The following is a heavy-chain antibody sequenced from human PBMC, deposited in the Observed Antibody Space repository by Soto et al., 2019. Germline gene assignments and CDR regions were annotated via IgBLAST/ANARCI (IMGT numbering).Heavy chain of an antibody. V-gene: IGHV3-9*01. CDR1: GFTFDDYA. Sequence: GGSLRLSCAASGFTFDDYAMHWVRQAPGKGLEWVSGISWNSGSIGYADSVKGPFTISRDNAKNSLYLQMNSLRAEDTALYYCAKDMSRFGEPPYYNWFDPWGQGTLVTVSS. J-gene: IGHJ5*02. CDR2: ISWNSGSI. D-gene: IGHD3-10*01. CDR3: AKDMSRFGEPPYYNWFDP.